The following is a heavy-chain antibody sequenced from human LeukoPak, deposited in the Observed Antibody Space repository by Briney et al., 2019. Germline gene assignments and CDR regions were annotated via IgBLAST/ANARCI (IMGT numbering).Heavy chain of an antibody. V-gene: IGHV3-NL1*01. J-gene: IGHJ1*01. Sequence: GGSLRLSCAASGFTFSSYGMHWVRQAPGKGLEWVSAISGSGGSTYYADSVKGRFTISRDNSKNTLYLQMNSLRAEDTAVYYCARDQGGGTKAEYFQHWGQGTLVTVSS. CDR1: GFTFSSYG. CDR2: ISGSGGST. CDR3: ARDQGGGTKAEYFQH. D-gene: IGHD2-2*01.